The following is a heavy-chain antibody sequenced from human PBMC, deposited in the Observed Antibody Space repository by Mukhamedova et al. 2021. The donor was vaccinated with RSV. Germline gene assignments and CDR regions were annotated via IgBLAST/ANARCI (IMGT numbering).Heavy chain of an antibody. CDR3: TSTRYIAGAGRGGDAFDI. J-gene: IGHJ3*02. Sequence: EYAASVKGRFTISRDDSKSIAYLQMNSLKTEDTAVYYCTSTRYIAGAGRGGDAFDIWGQGTMVTVSS. D-gene: IGHD6-13*01. V-gene: IGHV3-49*02.